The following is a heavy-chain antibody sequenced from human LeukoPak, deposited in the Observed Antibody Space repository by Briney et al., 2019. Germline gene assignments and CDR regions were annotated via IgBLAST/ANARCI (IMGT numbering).Heavy chain of an antibody. CDR3: ARGDDFSGDH. Sequence: GGSLRLSCAASGFTFRNFWMSWVRQAPGRGLEWVANIHPEGNEKYHVESVRGRFTISRDNAKNSLFLQMNGLRVEDTAVYYCARGDDFSGDHWGQGTLVTVSS. J-gene: IGHJ4*02. CDR1: GFTFRNFW. V-gene: IGHV3-7*04. D-gene: IGHD1-1*01. CDR2: IHPEGNEK.